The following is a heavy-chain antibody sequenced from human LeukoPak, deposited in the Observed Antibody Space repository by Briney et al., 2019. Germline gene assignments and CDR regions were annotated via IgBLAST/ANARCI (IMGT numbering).Heavy chain of an antibody. V-gene: IGHV1-2*06. J-gene: IGHJ4*02. Sequence: GASVKVSCKASGYTFTGYYMHWVRQAPGQGLEWIGRINPNSGGTNYAQKFQGRVTMTRDTSISTAYMELSRLRSDDTAVYYCARSHWGYPFDYWGQGTLVTVSS. CDR3: ARSHWGYPFDY. CDR1: GYTFTGYY. D-gene: IGHD7-27*01. CDR2: INPNSGGT.